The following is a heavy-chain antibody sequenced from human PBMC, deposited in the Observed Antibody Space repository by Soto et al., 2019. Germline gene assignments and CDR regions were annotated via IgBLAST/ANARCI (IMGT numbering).Heavy chain of an antibody. Sequence: QVQLVQSGAEVKKPGASVKVSCKASGYTFTSYYMHWVRQAPGQGLEWMGIINPSGGSTSYAQKFQGRVTMTRDTSTSTVYMELSSLRSEDTAVYYCARDDGGYYYGSGGPGGYWGQGTLVTVSS. D-gene: IGHD3-10*01. V-gene: IGHV1-46*01. CDR3: ARDDGGYYYGSGGPGGY. CDR1: GYTFTSYY. CDR2: INPSGGST. J-gene: IGHJ4*02.